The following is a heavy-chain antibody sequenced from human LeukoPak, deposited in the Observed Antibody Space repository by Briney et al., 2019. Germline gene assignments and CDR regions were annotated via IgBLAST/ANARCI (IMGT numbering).Heavy chain of an antibody. CDR2: ITIDASST. CDR1: GFTFNKYW. Sequence: GGSLRLSCVASGFTFNKYWIRWVRQAPGKGLVWVSRITIDASSTKYTDSVSGRFTISRDNAKSTVYLQMNGLTAEDTAVYYCARDGGTATPFDYWGQGTLVTVSS. D-gene: IGHD2-15*01. V-gene: IGHV3-74*03. J-gene: IGHJ4*02. CDR3: ARDGGTATPFDY.